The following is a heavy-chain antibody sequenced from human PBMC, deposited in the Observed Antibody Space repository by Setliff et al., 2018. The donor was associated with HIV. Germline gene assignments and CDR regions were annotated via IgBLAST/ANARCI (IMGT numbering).Heavy chain of an antibody. CDR1: GGSFIGSSFQ. J-gene: IGHJ3*02. V-gene: IGHV4-61*01. CDR3: ARLGYSGSLVGAFDI. D-gene: IGHD1-26*01. CDR2: IHYTGST. Sequence: KTSETLSLTCTVSGGSFIGSSFQSTWIRQTPGKGLEWIGYIHYTGSTTYNPSLKSRVTISVDTSKNQFSLNLTSVTAADTAVYYCARLGYSGSLVGAFDIWGQGTMVTVSS.